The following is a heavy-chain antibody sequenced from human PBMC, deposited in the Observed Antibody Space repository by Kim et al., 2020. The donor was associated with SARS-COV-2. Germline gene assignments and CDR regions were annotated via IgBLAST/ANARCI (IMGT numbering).Heavy chain of an antibody. Sequence: SVKVSCKASGGTFSSYAISWVRQAPGQGLEWMGGIIPIFGTANYAQKFQGRVTITADESTSTAYMELSSLRSEDTAVYYCAIEYYYDSSGYRAEAFDIWGQGTMVTVSS. D-gene: IGHD3-22*01. CDR3: AIEYYYDSSGYRAEAFDI. J-gene: IGHJ3*02. CDR2: IIPIFGTA. V-gene: IGHV1-69*13. CDR1: GGTFSSYA.